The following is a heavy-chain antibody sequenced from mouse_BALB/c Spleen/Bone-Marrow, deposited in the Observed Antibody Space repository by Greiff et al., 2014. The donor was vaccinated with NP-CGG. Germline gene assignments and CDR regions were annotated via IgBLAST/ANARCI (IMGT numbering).Heavy chain of an antibody. D-gene: IGHD2-3*01. CDR1: GFTFSSYA. V-gene: IGHV5-9-3*01. Sequence: EVQGVESGGGLVKPGGSLKLSCAASGFTFSSYAMSWVRQTPEKRLEWVATISSGGSYTYYPDSVKGRFTISRDNAKNTLYLQMSGLRFEDTAMYYCARLRDGYSPFAYWGQGTLVTVSA. CDR3: ARLRDGYSPFAY. CDR2: ISSGGSYT. J-gene: IGHJ3*01.